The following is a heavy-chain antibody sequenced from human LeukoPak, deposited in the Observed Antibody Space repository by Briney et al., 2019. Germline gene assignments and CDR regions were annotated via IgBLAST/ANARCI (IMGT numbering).Heavy chain of an antibody. CDR3: AREDTAMVFDY. CDR2: IYTSGST. Sequence: SQTLSLTCTVSGGSISSGSYYWSWIRQPAGKGLEWIGRIYTSGSTNYNPSLKSRVTISVDTSKNQFSLKLSSVTAADTAVYYCAREDTAMVFDYWGQGTLVTVSS. V-gene: IGHV4-61*02. CDR1: GGSISSGSYY. J-gene: IGHJ4*02. D-gene: IGHD5-18*01.